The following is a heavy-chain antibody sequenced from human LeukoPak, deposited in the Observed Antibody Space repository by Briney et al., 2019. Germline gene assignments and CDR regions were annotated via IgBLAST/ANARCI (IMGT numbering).Heavy chain of an antibody. Sequence: GGSLRLSCAASGFTFSNYGMHWVRQVPGKGLEWVAAIWFDGIRKYYADSVKGRLTISRDNSKNTLYLQMNSLSAEDTAVYYCARDLEDSSPFGAFDMWGQGTMVTVSS. CDR2: IWFDGIRK. CDR1: GFTFSNYG. J-gene: IGHJ3*02. V-gene: IGHV3-33*01. D-gene: IGHD3-22*01. CDR3: ARDLEDSSPFGAFDM.